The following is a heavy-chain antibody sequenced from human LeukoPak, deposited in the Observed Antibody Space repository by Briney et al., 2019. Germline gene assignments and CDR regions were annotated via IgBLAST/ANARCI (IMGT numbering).Heavy chain of an antibody. Sequence: PGGSLRLSCAASGFTFSNNWMHWVRQAPGKGLVWVSRTNSDGRTTTCADSVKGRFTISRDNAKNTLYLQMNSLRAEDTAVYYCAMIKEGWGQGTLVTVSS. CDR1: GFTFSNNW. V-gene: IGHV3-74*01. J-gene: IGHJ4*02. CDR3: AMIKEG. D-gene: IGHD3-22*01. CDR2: TNSDGRTT.